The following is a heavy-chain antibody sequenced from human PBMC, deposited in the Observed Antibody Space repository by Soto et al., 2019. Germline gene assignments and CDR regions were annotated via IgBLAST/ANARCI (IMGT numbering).Heavy chain of an antibody. J-gene: IGHJ4*02. D-gene: IGHD3-10*01. Sequence: PGGSLRLSCAASGCTFSNYAMSWVRQAPGKALEWVSSINIVGGNTNYADSVRGRFTMSRDDSKNTLYLQMNSLRAEDTAVYYCAKDLFARTVVRGVIGYWGQGTLVTVSS. CDR1: GCTFSNYA. V-gene: IGHV3-23*01. CDR2: INIVGGNT. CDR3: AKDLFARTVVRGVIGY.